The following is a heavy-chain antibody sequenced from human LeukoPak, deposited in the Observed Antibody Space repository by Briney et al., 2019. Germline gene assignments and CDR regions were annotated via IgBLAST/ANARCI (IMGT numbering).Heavy chain of an antibody. J-gene: IGHJ4*02. Sequence: ASVKVSCKASGYTFTGYYMHWVRQAPGQGLEWMGRINPNSGGTNYAQKFQGRVTMTRDTSISTAYMELSRLRSDDTAVYYCARVGETGTTSVDYWGQRTLVTVSS. CDR2: INPNSGGT. D-gene: IGHD1-7*01. CDR3: ARVGETGTTSVDY. CDR1: GYTFTGYY. V-gene: IGHV1-2*06.